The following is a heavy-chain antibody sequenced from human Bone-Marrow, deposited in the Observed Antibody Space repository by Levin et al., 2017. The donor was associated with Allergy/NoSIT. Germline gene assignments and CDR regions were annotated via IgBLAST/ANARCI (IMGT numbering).Heavy chain of an antibody. CDR2: IGTAGDT. V-gene: IGHV3-13*01. CDR3: ASGYSSSWCNWFDP. Sequence: PGGSLRLSCAASGFTFSSYDMHWVRQATGKGLEWVSAIGTAGDTYYPGSVKGRFTISRENAKNSLYLQMNSLRAGDTAVYYCASGYSSSWCNWFDPWGQGTLVTVSS. CDR1: GFTFSSYD. D-gene: IGHD6-13*01. J-gene: IGHJ5*02.